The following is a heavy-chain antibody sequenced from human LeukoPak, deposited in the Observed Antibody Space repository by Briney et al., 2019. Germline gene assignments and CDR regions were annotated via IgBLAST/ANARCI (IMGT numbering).Heavy chain of an antibody. J-gene: IGHJ4*02. D-gene: IGHD1-26*01. Sequence: GGSLRLSCAASGFTFDDYAMHWVRQPPGKGLEWVSGITWNSDNTDYVDSVRGRFIISRDNAKNSLYLQMNSLRPEDTAFYYCTRARENSYFDDWGQGTLVTVSS. CDR1: GFTFDDYA. CDR2: ITWNSDNT. V-gene: IGHV3-9*01. CDR3: TRARENSYFDD.